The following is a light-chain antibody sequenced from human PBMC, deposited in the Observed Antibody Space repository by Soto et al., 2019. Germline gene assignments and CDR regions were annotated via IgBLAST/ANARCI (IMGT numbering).Light chain of an antibody. J-gene: IGKJ5*01. V-gene: IGKV3-11*01. CDR2: GAS. CDR3: QQRSNWPIT. Sequence: IMFQKSPATLSLYTGEGATLSCRASQSVCSYLAWYQQKTGQAPRLLIYGASNRATGIPARFSGRGSGTDCTLTISRLEAEDVAVDYCQQRSNWPITFGQGTRVDIK. CDR1: QSVCSY.